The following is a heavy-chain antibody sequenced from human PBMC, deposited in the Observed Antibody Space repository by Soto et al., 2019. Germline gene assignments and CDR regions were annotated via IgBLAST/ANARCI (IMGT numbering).Heavy chain of an antibody. Sequence: GGALRLSCTASGFTFGDYAMSWVRQAPGKGLEWVGFIRSKAYGGTTEYAASVKGRFTISRDDSKSIAYLQMNSLKTEDTAVYYCTHSGYDSRGYQNAYYYYGMDVWGQGTTVPVSS. CDR2: IRSKAYGGTT. D-gene: IGHD5-12*01. J-gene: IGHJ6*02. V-gene: IGHV3-49*04. CDR3: THSGYDSRGYQNAYYYYGMDV. CDR1: GFTFGDYA.